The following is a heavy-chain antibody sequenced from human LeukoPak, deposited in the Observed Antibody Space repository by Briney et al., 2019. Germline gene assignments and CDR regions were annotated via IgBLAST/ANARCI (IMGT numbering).Heavy chain of an antibody. CDR2: INHSGST. D-gene: IGHD3-16*02. Sequence: TSETLSLTCAVYGGSFSGYYWSWIRQPPGKGLEWIGEINHSGSTNYNPSLKSRVTISVDTSKNQFSLKLSSVTAADTAVYYCARRLARNYDYVWGSYRYPFDYWGQGTLVTVSS. J-gene: IGHJ4*02. CDR1: GGSFSGYY. CDR3: ARRLARNYDYVWGSYRYPFDY. V-gene: IGHV4-34*01.